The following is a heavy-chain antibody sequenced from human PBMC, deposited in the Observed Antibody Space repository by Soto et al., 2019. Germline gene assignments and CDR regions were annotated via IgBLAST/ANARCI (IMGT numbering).Heavy chain of an antibody. V-gene: IGHV1-46*01. CDR2: INPSGGST. J-gene: IGHJ4*02. Sequence: ASVKVSCKASGYTFTSYYMHWVRQAPGQGLEWMGIINPSGGSTSYAQKFQGRVTMTRDTSTSTVYMELSSLRSEDTAVYYCARLRASDYKDGYYFDYWGQGTLVTVSS. CDR3: ARLRASDYKDGYYFDY. D-gene: IGHD4-4*01. CDR1: GYTFTSYY.